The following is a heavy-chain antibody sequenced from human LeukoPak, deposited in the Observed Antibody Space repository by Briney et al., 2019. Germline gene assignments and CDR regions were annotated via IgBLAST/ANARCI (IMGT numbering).Heavy chain of an antibody. V-gene: IGHV1-46*01. J-gene: IGHJ4*02. CDR1: GCTFTSYH. CDR3: ARDAYGSDY. CDR2: IIPSGGAT. Sequence: ASVKVSCKASGCTFTSYHVHWVRQAPGHGLEWMGRIIPSGGATTYAQRFQGRVTMTSDTSTTTVYMELSSLRSEDTAIYYCARDAYGSDYWGQGTLVTVSS. D-gene: IGHD3-10*01.